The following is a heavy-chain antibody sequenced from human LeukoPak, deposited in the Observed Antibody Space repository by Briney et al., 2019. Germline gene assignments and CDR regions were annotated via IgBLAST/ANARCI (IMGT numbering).Heavy chain of an antibody. CDR2: INPNSGGT. D-gene: IGHD3-10*01. Sequence: GASVKVSCKASGYTFTGYYMHWVRQSPGQGLEWMGWINPNSGGTNYAQKFQGRVTMTRDTSISTAYMELSRLRSDDTAVYYCARDRGYYGSVPFDHWGQGTLVTVSS. V-gene: IGHV1-2*02. CDR3: ARDRGYYGSVPFDH. CDR1: GYTFTGYY. J-gene: IGHJ4*02.